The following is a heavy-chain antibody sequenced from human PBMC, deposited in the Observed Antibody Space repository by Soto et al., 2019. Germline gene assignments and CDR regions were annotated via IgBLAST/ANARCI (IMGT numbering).Heavy chain of an antibody. J-gene: IGHJ4*02. V-gene: IGHV3-30*18. CDR3: AKDFGTFCGGDCFSFDY. CDR1: GFTFSRHG. D-gene: IGHD2-21*02. Sequence: QVQLVESGGGVVQPGRSLRLSCAASGFTFSRHGMHWVRQAPGKGLEWVAVTSYDGSNSYYTDSVKGRFTISRDNSKNXXFRQMDSVRVEDTAVYYCAKDFGTFCGGDCFSFDYWGQGTLVTVSS. CDR2: TSYDGSNS.